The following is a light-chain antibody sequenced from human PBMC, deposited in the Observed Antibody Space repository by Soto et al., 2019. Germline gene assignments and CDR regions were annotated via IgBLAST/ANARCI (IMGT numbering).Light chain of an antibody. CDR2: TVS. CDR3: QQRSNWLT. J-gene: IGKJ1*01. V-gene: IGKV2-40*01. CDR1: QSLLDSDDGNTY. Sequence: DIVMTQTPLSLTVTPGEPASISCRSSQSLLDSDDGNTYLDWYLQKPGQSPQLLIYTVSYRASGVPDRFSGSGSGTDFTLTISSLEPEDFAVYYCQQRSNWLTFGQGTKVDIK.